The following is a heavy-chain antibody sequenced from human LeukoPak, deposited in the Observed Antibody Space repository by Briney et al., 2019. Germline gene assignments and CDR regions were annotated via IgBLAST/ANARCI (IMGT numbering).Heavy chain of an antibody. Sequence: YXXSXXRXAPGKGVEXVSYIFSTRSTIYYADSVTGRFTISRDNANNSLYLQMNSLRAEDTAVYYCARDEDILTGKPLDYWGQGTLVTVSS. V-gene: IGHV3-11*04. CDR1: YX. CDR3: ARDEDILTGKPLDY. CDR2: IFSTRSTI. J-gene: IGHJ4*02. D-gene: IGHD3-9*01.